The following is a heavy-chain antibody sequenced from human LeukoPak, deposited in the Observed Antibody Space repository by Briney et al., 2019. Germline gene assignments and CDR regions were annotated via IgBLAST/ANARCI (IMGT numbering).Heavy chain of an antibody. CDR1: GFTFGDYA. CDR2: IRNKAYGGTT. D-gene: IGHD3-22*01. CDR3: TRPHYYDSSGYPLDF. Sequence: GGSPRLSCTTSGFTFGDYAITWFRQAPGKGLEWVGFIRNKAYGGTTELAASVKGRFTISRDDSKSIAYLQMNSLKTEDTAVYYCTRPHYYDSSGYPLDFWGQGPLVTVSS. J-gene: IGHJ4*02. V-gene: IGHV3-49*03.